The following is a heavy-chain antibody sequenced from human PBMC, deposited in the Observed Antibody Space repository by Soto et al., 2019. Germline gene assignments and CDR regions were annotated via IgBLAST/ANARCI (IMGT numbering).Heavy chain of an antibody. Sequence: SETLSLTCSVSGVSVSDYHWTWIRLTPKKELQWIGFIHYNGRTDSSPSLKSRVTISLDMSKNHFSLMLKSVNAADSAVYYCARLPWADYGGIFDPWGQGTLVTVSS. J-gene: IGHJ5*02. V-gene: IGHV4-59*02. D-gene: IGHD4-17*01. CDR1: GVSVSDYH. CDR2: IHYNGRT. CDR3: ARLPWADYGGIFDP.